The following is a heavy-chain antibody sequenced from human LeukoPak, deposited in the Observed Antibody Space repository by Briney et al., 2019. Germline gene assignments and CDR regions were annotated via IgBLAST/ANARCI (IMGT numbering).Heavy chain of an antibody. CDR1: GFTFSSYS. J-gene: IGHJ6*02. Sequence: GGSLRLSCAASGFTFSSYSMNWVRQAPGKGLEWVSAISGGGGSTYYADSVKGRFTISRDNSKNTLYLQMNSLRAEDTAVYYCAKSLPRYYYYGMDVWGQGTTVTVSS. V-gene: IGHV3-23*01. CDR3: AKSLPRYYYYGMDV. CDR2: ISGGGGST.